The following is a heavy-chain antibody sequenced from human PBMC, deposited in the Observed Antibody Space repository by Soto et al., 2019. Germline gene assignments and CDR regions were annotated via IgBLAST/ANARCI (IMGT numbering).Heavy chain of an antibody. D-gene: IGHD2-21*01. V-gene: IGHV3-23*01. CDR1: GFTFNNFA. CDR2: ISGTGGST. Sequence: PGGSLRLSCAASGFTFNNFAMNWVRQVPGKGLEWVAAISGTGGSTFYSDSLGGRFTISRDNSKNILFLQMKSLKAGDTAVYYCAKTSSASERDSPGLWGQGTLVTVSS. J-gene: IGHJ4*02. CDR3: AKTSSASERDSPGL.